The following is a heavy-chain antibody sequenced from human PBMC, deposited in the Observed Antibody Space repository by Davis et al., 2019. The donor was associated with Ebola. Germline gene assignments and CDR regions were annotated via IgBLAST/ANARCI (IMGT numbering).Heavy chain of an antibody. Sequence: GESLKISCAASGFTFSDSAVSWVRQAPGNGLEWVSTISNDGGAIYYADSVRGRFSVSRDNSKNTLFLEMNSLRVDDTAIYFCLGDPNWAFGYWGQGTLVTVSS. CDR2: ISNDGGAI. D-gene: IGHD3-16*01. CDR3: LGDPNWAFGY. V-gene: IGHV3-23*01. CDR1: GFTFSDSA. J-gene: IGHJ4*02.